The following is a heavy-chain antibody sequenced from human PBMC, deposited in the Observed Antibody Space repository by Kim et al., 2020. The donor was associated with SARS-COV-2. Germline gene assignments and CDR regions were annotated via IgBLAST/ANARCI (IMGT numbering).Heavy chain of an antibody. CDR2: IYYSGST. CDR3: ARDRLESDWLYTWFDP. J-gene: IGHJ5*02. Sequence: SETLSLTCTVSGGSISSYYWSWIRQPPGKGLEWIGYIYYSGSTNYNPSLKSRVTISVDTSKNQFSLKLSSVTAADTAVYYCARDRLESDWLYTWFDPWGQGTLVTVSS. D-gene: IGHD3-9*01. V-gene: IGHV4-59*13. CDR1: GGSISSYY.